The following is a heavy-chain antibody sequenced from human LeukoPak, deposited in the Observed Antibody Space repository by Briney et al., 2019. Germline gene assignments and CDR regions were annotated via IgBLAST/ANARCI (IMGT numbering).Heavy chain of an antibody. J-gene: IGHJ4*02. CDR3: ARGGGITEPLDY. Sequence: GGSLRLSCAASGFTFSSYSMNWVRQAPGKGLEWVSSISSSSSYIYYADSVKGRFTISRDNAKNSLYLQMNSLRAEDTAVYYCARGGGITEPLDYWGQGTLVTVSS. D-gene: IGHD1-14*01. CDR1: GFTFSSYS. V-gene: IGHV3-21*01. CDR2: ISSSSSYI.